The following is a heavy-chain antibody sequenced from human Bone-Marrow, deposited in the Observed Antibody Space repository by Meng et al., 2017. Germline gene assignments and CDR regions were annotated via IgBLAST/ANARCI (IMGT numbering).Heavy chain of an antibody. CDR3: VRSSAWVRTGFDP. Sequence: QVQLQESGPGLVRPSEALSLTCRVSGGSISTSGSYWGWIRQPPGKGLEGIGSIGHSGFTYYTPSLKSRVTVSIDTSRNQFSLWLTSVTAADTAVYYCVRSSAWVRTGFDPWGQGTLVTVSS. J-gene: IGHJ5*02. CDR1: GGSISTSGSY. CDR2: IGHSGFT. V-gene: IGHV4-39*01. D-gene: IGHD6-19*01.